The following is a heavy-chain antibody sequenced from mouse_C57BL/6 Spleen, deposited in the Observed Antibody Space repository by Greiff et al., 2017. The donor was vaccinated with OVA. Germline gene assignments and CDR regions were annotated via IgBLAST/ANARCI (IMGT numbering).Heavy chain of an antibody. Sequence: QVQLQQPGTELVKPGASVKLSCKASGYTFTSYWMHWVKQRPGQGLEWIGNINPSNGGTNYNEKFKGKATLTVDKSSSTAYMQLSSLTSEDSAVYYCARGASTVVATRYWYFDVWGTGTTVTVSS. D-gene: IGHD1-1*01. J-gene: IGHJ1*03. CDR3: ARGASTVVATRYWYFDV. V-gene: IGHV1-53*01. CDR2: INPSNGGT. CDR1: GYTFTSYW.